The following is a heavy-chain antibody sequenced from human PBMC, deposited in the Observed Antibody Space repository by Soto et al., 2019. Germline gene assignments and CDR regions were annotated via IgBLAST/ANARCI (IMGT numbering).Heavy chain of an antibody. CDR1: GGSISSSSYY. J-gene: IGHJ4*02. Sequence: SETLSLTCTVSGGSISSSSYYWGWIRQPPGKGLEWIGSIYYSGSTYYNPSLKSRVTISVDTSKNQFSLKLSSVTAADTAVYYCARQFQAVIDYWGQGTLVTVPQ. CDR3: ARQFQAVIDY. V-gene: IGHV4-39*01. D-gene: IGHD6-25*01. CDR2: IYYSGST.